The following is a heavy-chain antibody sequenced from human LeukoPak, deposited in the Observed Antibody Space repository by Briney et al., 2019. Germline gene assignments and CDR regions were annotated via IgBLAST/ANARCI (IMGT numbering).Heavy chain of an antibody. CDR1: GYIFTNYW. D-gene: IGHD2-2*03. V-gene: IGHV5-51*01. Sequence: GESLKISCECSGYIFTNYWIGRVRQMPGKGLEWMGIIYPGDSDTRYSPSFQGQVTISADKSISTAYLQWSSLKASDTAMYYCARETRDGFYMDVWGKGTTVTVSS. CDR3: ARETRDGFYMDV. J-gene: IGHJ6*03. CDR2: IYPGDSDT.